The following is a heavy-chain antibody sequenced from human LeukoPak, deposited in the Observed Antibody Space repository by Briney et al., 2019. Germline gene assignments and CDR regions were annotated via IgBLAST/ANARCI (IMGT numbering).Heavy chain of an antibody. V-gene: IGHV1-69*06. Sequence: ASVKVSCKASGGTFSSYTISWVRQAPGQGLEWMGGIIPLFGTPDYAQKFQDRLTITADKSTSTACMELSSLRSEDTAVYYCARGWRLQYSYHSASPYYYYYMDVWGKGTTVTVSS. CDR1: GGTFSSYT. CDR2: IIPLFGTP. J-gene: IGHJ6*03. D-gene: IGHD3-10*01. CDR3: ARGWRLQYSYHSASPYYYYYMDV.